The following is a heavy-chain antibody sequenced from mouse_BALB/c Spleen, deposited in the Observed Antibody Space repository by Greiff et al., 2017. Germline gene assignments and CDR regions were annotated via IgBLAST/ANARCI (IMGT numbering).Heavy chain of an antibody. CDR1: GFNINDTY. CDR3: ASSFNWARYAMDY. J-gene: IGHJ4*01. CDR2: IDPANGNT. Sequence: VQLQQSGAELVKPGASVTLSCTASGFNINDTYMHWVKQRPEQGLEWIGRIDPANGNTKYDPKFQCKATITADTYSNTVYLQLSSLTSEDTAVYYCASSFNWARYAMDYWGQGTSVTVSS. D-gene: IGHD4-1*01. V-gene: IGHV14-3*02.